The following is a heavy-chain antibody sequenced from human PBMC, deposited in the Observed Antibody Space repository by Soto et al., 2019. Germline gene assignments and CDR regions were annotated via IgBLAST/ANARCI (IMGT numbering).Heavy chain of an antibody. CDR3: AKDYYDFWSGYPIYYYYYGMDV. J-gene: IGHJ6*02. D-gene: IGHD3-3*01. CDR1: GFTFSSYG. Sequence: QVQLVESGGGVVQPGRSLRLSCAASGFTFSSYGMHWVRQAPGKGLEWVAVISYDGSNKYYADSVKGRFTISRDNSKNTLYLQMHSLRAEDTAVYYCAKDYYDFWSGYPIYYYYYGMDVWGQGTTVTVSS. V-gene: IGHV3-30*18. CDR2: ISYDGSNK.